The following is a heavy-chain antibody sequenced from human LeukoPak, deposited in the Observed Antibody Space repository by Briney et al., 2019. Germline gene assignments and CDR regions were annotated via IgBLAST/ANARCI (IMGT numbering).Heavy chain of an antibody. CDR3: AREAGYYDLLTGYYPGAFDI. CDR2: ISGYNGNT. V-gene: IGHV1-18*01. Sequence: ASVKVSCKAPGYTFTNYDINWVRQAPGQELEWMGRISGYNGNTLYAQKVQGRVTMTTDTSTTTSYMELRSLRSGDTAVYYCAREAGYYDLLTGYYPGAFDIWGQGTMVTVSS. CDR1: GYTFTNYD. D-gene: IGHD3-9*01. J-gene: IGHJ3*02.